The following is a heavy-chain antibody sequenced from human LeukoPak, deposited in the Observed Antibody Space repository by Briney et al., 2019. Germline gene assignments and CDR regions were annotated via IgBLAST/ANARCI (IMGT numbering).Heavy chain of an antibody. CDR1: GDSVSSNSAS. CDR2: TYYRSKWYS. Sequence: SQTLSLTCAISGDSVSSNSASWNWIRQSPSRGLEWLGRTYYRSKWYSDYAISVQSRITINPDTPKNQFSLHLKSVTPEDTAVYYCARDPDSSYEWGPFDPWGQGTLVTVSS. V-gene: IGHV6-1*01. CDR3: ARDPDSSYEWGPFDP. J-gene: IGHJ5*02. D-gene: IGHD6-6*01.